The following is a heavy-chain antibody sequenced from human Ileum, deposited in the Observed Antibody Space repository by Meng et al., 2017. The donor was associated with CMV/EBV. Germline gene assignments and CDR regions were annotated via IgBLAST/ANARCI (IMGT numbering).Heavy chain of an antibody. J-gene: IGHJ4*02. Sequence: GGSLRLSCAASGFTFSDYYMSWFRQAPGKGLGWDSYISSSGSTIYYADSVKGRFTISRDNAKNSLYLRMNSLRAEDAALYYCARSIEAAGLDYWGQGTLVTVSS. V-gene: IGHV3-11*04. CDR1: GFTFSDYY. CDR3: ARSIEAAGLDY. CDR2: ISSSGSTI. D-gene: IGHD6-13*01.